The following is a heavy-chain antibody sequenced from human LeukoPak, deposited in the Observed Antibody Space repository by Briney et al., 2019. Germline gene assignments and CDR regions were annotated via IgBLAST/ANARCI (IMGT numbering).Heavy chain of an antibody. CDR2: ISAYNGNT. CDR1: GYTFTSYG. V-gene: IGHV1-18*01. J-gene: IGHJ4*02. D-gene: IGHD2-2*01. CDR3: ARDLSFGVVPAASIDY. Sequence: ASVKVSCKASGYTFTSYGISWVRQAPGQGLEWMGWISAYNGNTNYAQKLQGRVTMTTDTSTSTAYMELRSLRSDDTAMYYCARDLSFGVVPAASIDYWGQGTLVTVSS.